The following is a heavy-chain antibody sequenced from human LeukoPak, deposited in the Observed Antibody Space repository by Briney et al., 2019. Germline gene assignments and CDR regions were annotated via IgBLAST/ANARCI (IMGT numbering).Heavy chain of an antibody. CDR2: IKQDGSEK. CDR3: ARDSSSWYSNSYYYGMDV. D-gene: IGHD6-13*01. CDR1: GFTFSSYW. Sequence: PGGSLRLSCAASGFTFSSYWMSWVRQAPGKGLEWVANIKQDGSEKYYVDSVKGRFTISRDNAKNSLYLQMNSLRAEDTAVYYCARDSSSWYSNSYYYGMDVWGKGTTVTVSS. V-gene: IGHV3-7*03. J-gene: IGHJ6*04.